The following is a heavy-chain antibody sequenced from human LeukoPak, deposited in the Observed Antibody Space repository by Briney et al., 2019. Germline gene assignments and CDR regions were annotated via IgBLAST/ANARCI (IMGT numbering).Heavy chain of an antibody. CDR2: IYYSGST. Sequence: PSETLSLTCTVSGGSISSSSYYWGWIRQPPGKGLEWIGSIYYSGSTYYNPSLKSRVTISVDTSKNQFSLKLSSVTAADTAVYYCARPGVGGSYFDYWGQGTLVTVSS. CDR3: ARPGVGGSYFDY. J-gene: IGHJ4*02. V-gene: IGHV4-39*01. CDR1: GGSISSSSYY. D-gene: IGHD1-26*01.